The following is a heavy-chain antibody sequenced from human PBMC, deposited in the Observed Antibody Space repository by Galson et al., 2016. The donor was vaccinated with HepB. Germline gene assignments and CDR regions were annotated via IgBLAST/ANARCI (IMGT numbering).Heavy chain of an antibody. CDR3: AKDSGSMIVVATTLDY. CDR1: GFTFSRYA. CDR2: ISGSGGST. Sequence: SLRLSCAASGFTFSRYAMSWVRQAPGKGLEWVSGISGSGGSTYYADSVKGRFTISRDNSKNTLYLQMNSLRAEDTAVYYCAKDSGSMIVVATTLDYWGQGTLVTVSS. J-gene: IGHJ4*02. D-gene: IGHD3-22*01. V-gene: IGHV3-23*01.